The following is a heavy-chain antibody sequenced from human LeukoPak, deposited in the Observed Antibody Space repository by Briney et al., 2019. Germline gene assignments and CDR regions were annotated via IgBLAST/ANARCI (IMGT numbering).Heavy chain of an antibody. D-gene: IGHD4-11*01. CDR3: ALTQMTTVTTKGMDV. J-gene: IGHJ6*02. V-gene: IGHV3-21*01. Sequence: GGSLRLSCAASGFTFSSYSMNWVRQARGKGLEGVSSISSSSSYIYYADSVKGRFTISRDNAKNSLYLQMNSLRAEDTAVYYCALTQMTTVTTKGMDVWGQGTTVTVSS. CDR2: ISSSSSYI. CDR1: GFTFSSYS.